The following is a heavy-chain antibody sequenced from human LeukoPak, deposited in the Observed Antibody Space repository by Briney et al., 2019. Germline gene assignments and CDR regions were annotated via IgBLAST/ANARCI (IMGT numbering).Heavy chain of an antibody. CDR1: GFTFSSYS. V-gene: IGHV3-21*01. D-gene: IGHD3-10*01. CDR2: ISSSSSYI. Sequence: GGSLRLSCAASGFTFSSYSMNWVRQAPGKGLEWVSSISSSSSYIYYADSVKGRFTISRDNAKNSLYLQMNSLRAEDTAVYYCARYYGSGSYYTDYWGQGTLVTVPS. J-gene: IGHJ4*02. CDR3: ARYYGSGSYYTDY.